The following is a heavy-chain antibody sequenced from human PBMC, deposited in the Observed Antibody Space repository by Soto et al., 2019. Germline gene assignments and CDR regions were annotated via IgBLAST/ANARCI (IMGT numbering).Heavy chain of an antibody. CDR2: IYYSGST. D-gene: IGHD5-18*01. Sequence: PSETRSLTCTVSGGSISSYYWSWIRQPPGKGLEWIGYIYYSGSTNYNPSLKSRVTISVDTSKNQFSLKLSSVTAADTAVYYCATTPREDTATPWTYWGQGTLVTVSS. CDR3: ATTPREDTATPWTY. CDR1: GGSISSYY. J-gene: IGHJ4*02. V-gene: IGHV4-59*01.